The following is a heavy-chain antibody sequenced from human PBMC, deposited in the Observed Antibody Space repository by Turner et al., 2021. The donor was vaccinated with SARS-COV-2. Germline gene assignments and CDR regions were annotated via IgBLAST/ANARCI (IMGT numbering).Heavy chain of an antibody. V-gene: IGHV1-24*01. Sequence: VQLVQSGAEVKRPGASVKVSCTVSGYTLTELSMDWVRQAPGRGLEWMGVFEAEDGETIYAQKCQGRVTMTEDTSTDTAYMELSSLRSEDTAVYYCATAHPRAAAGRWFDPWGQGTLVTVSS. CDR3: ATAHPRAAAGRWFDP. CDR1: GYTLTELS. D-gene: IGHD6-13*01. J-gene: IGHJ5*02. CDR2: FEAEDGET.